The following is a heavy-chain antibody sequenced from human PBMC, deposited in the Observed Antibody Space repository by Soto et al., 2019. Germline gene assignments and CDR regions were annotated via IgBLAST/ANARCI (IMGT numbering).Heavy chain of an antibody. CDR3: ARLAIVATNNWFDP. CDR2: IYYSGST. D-gene: IGHD5-12*01. V-gene: IGHV4-59*08. Sequence: SETLSLTCTVSGGTISSWYWSWIRQPPGKGLEWIGYIYYSGSTNCNPSLKSRVTISVDTSKNQFSLKLSSVTAADTVVYYCARLAIVATNNWFDPWGQGTLVTVSS. J-gene: IGHJ5*02. CDR1: GGTISSWY.